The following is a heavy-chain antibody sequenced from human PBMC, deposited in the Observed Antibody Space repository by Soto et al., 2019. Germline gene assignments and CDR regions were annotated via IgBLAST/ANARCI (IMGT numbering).Heavy chain of an antibody. J-gene: IGHJ6*02. CDR1: GFTFSSYW. CDR3: ARDIVVVVATSDYGMDV. Sequence: EVQLVESGGGLVQPGGSLRLSCAASGFTFSSYWMHWVRQVPGKGLVWVSRINSDGSSTTYADSVRGRFTISRDNAKSTLYLQMHSLRAEDTAVYYCARDIVVVVATSDYGMDVWGQGTTVTVSS. V-gene: IGHV3-74*01. D-gene: IGHD2-15*01. CDR2: INSDGSST.